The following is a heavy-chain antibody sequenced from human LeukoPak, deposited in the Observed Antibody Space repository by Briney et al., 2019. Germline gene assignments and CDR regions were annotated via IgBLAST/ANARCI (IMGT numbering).Heavy chain of an antibody. CDR1: GGSISSVSYY. CDR2: IYTSGST. D-gene: IGHD4-17*01. V-gene: IGHV4-61*02. J-gene: IGHJ4*02. Sequence: PSQTLSLTCTVSGGSISSVSYYWSWIRQPAGKGLEWIGRIYTSGSTNYNPSLKSRATISVDTSKNQFSLKLSSVTAADTAVYYCARDSRDYGDYYFDYWGQGTLVTVSS. CDR3: ARDSRDYGDYYFDY.